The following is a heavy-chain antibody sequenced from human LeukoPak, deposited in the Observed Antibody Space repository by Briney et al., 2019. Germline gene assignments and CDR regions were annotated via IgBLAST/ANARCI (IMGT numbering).Heavy chain of an antibody. V-gene: IGHV4-61*02. J-gene: IGHJ4*02. CDR1: GGSISSGSYY. CDR2: IYTSGST. D-gene: IGHD5-24*01. CDR3: ARGRMATIRH. Sequence: SQTLSLTCTVSGGSISSGSYYWSWIRQPAGKGLEWIGRIYTSGSTNYNPSLKSRVTISVDTSKNQFSLKLSSVTAADTAVYYCARGRMATIRHWGQGTLVTVSS.